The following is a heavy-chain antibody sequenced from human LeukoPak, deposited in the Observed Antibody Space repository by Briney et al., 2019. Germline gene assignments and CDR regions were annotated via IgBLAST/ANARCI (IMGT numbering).Heavy chain of an antibody. CDR3: ARGPEGATTASDY. D-gene: IGHD1-26*01. J-gene: IGHJ4*02. CDR1: GYTFTSYD. V-gene: IGHV1-8*01. CDR2: MNPNSGNT. Sequence: GASVKVSCKASGYTFTSYDINWVRQATGQGLEWMGWMNPNSGNTGCAQKFQGRVTLTRNTSISTAYMELSSLRSEDTAVYYCARGPEGATTASDYWGQGTLVTVSS.